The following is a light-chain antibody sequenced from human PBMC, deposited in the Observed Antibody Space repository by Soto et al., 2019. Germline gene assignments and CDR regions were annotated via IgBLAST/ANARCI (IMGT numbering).Light chain of an antibody. CDR3: LQNYNFPWT. CDR2: AAS. Sequence: IQMTQSPSPLSASVGDRVTITCRASQGIRNDLGWYQQQPGKAPKILIYAASTLQSGVPSRFSGSGSGTDFTLTIHSLQPEDFATYYCLQNYNFPWTFGQGTKVEIK. V-gene: IGKV1-6*01. CDR1: QGIRND. J-gene: IGKJ1*01.